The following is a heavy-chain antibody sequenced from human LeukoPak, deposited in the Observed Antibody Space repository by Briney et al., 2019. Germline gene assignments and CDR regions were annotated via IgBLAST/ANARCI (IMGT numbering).Heavy chain of an antibody. CDR1: GFTFTSSA. J-gene: IGHJ4*02. CDR3: AREGCSGGSCYHPYCGGDCYSGFDY. CDR2: IVVGSGNT. V-gene: IGHV1-58*01. Sequence: GASVKVSCKASGFTFTSSAVQWVRQARGQRLEWIGWIVVGSGNTNYAQKFQERVTITRDMSTSTAYMELSSLRSEDTAVYYCAREGCSGGSCYHPYCGGDCYSGFDYWGQGTLVTVSS. D-gene: IGHD2-21*02.